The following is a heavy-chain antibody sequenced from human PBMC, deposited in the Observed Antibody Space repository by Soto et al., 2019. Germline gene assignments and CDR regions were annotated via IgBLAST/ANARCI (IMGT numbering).Heavy chain of an antibody. Sequence: ASVKVSCKASGYTFTSYDINWVRQATGQGLEWMGWMNPNSGNTSYAQKFQGRVTMTRNTSISTAYMELSSLRSEDTAVYYCARDYYAPTPAAFDYWGQGTLVTVSS. V-gene: IGHV1-8*01. CDR1: GYTFTSYD. J-gene: IGHJ4*02. CDR2: MNPNSGNT. CDR3: ARDYYAPTPAAFDY. D-gene: IGHD3-10*01.